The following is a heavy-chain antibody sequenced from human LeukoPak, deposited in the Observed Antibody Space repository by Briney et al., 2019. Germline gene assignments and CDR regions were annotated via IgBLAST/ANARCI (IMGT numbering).Heavy chain of an antibody. CDR1: GFSFSSYG. CDR3: ARESGVRGVIDY. Sequence: GGSLRLSCAASGFSFSSYGMEWVRQAPGKGLEWVALIWYDGSNKYYADSVKGRFAISRDNSKNTLYLQMNSLRAEDTAVYYCARESGVRGVIDYWGQGTLVTVSS. D-gene: IGHD3-10*01. J-gene: IGHJ4*02. V-gene: IGHV3-33*01. CDR2: IWYDGSNK.